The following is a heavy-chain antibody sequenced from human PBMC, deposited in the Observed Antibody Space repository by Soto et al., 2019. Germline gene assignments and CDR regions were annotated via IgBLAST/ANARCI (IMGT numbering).Heavy chain of an antibody. J-gene: IGHJ4*02. CDR3: ARTRALGYCSGGSCYSHPVGD. D-gene: IGHD2-15*01. V-gene: IGHV4-59*08. CDR2: IYYRGST. Sequence: SETVSLTGNVAGGSVNSCCWSWIRQPPGRGLEWIGNIYYRGSTKYNPSLQSRVAISVDTSKNQFSLKLSSVTAADTAVYYCARTRALGYCSGGSCYSHPVGDWGQGTLVTVSS. CDR1: GGSVNSCC.